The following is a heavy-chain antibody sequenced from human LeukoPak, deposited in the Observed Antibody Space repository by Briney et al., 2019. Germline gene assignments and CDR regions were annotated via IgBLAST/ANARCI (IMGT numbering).Heavy chain of an antibody. CDR2: IYSGGST. V-gene: IGHV3-66*01. J-gene: IGHJ3*02. D-gene: IGHD3-22*01. CDR3: AGDDSSGYYGDAFDI. Sequence: GGSLRLSCAASGFTVSTKYMSWVRQAPGKGLEWVSVIYSGGSTEYADSVKGRFTISRDNSKNTLYLQMNSLRAEDTAVYYCAGDDSSGYYGDAFDIWGQGTMVTVSS. CDR1: GFTVSTKY.